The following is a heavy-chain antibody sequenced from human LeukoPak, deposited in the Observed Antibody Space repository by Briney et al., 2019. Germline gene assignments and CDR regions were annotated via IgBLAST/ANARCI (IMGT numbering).Heavy chain of an antibody. J-gene: IGHJ2*01. V-gene: IGHV4-34*01. CDR2: INHSGST. D-gene: IGHD3-10*01. Sequence: PSETLSLTCAVYGGSFSGYYWNWIRQPPGKGLEWIGEINHSGSTNYNPSLKSRVIISVDTSKNQFSLKLSSVTAADTAVYYCARASMVRGVKSWYFDLWGRGTLVTVSS. CDR1: GGSFSGYY. CDR3: ARASMVRGVKSWYFDL.